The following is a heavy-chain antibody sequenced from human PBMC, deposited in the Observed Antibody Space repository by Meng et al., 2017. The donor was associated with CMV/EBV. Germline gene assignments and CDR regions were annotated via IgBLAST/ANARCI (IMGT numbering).Heavy chain of an antibody. CDR1: SFSGYY. Sequence: SFSGYYWSWIRHPPGRRVEWNGEINHSGSTNYNPSLKSRVTISVDTSKNQFSLKLSSVTAADTAVYYCARKRQGFRGDYVWNWFDPWGQGTLVTVSS. J-gene: IGHJ5*02. CDR3: ARKRQGFRGDYVWNWFDP. V-gene: IGHV4-34*01. CDR2: INHSGST. D-gene: IGHD4-17*01.